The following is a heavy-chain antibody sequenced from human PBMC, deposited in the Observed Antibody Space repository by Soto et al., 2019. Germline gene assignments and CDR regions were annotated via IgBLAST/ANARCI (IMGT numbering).Heavy chain of an antibody. CDR3: AREDRPTTPDRRFDP. J-gene: IGHJ5*02. Sequence: SVKVSCKASGGTFSSYAISWVRQAPGQGLEWMGGIIPIFGTANYAQKFQGRVTITADKSTSTAYMELSSLRSEDTAVYYCAREDRPTTPDRRFDPWGQGTLVTVSS. CDR1: GGTFSSYA. V-gene: IGHV1-69*06. CDR2: IIPIFGTA. D-gene: IGHD4-17*01.